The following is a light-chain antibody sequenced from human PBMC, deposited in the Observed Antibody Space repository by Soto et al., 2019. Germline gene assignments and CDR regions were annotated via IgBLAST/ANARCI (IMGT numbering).Light chain of an antibody. CDR2: KAS. CDR1: QSISSW. V-gene: IGKV1-5*03. Sequence: DIQMTQSPSTLSASVGDRVTITCRASQSISSWLAWYQQKPGKAPKLLIYKASSLESGAPSRFSGSGSGTEFTLTISSLQPDEFATYYCQQYTGYSSYTVGQVTKLVIK. CDR3: QQYTGYSSYT. J-gene: IGKJ2*01.